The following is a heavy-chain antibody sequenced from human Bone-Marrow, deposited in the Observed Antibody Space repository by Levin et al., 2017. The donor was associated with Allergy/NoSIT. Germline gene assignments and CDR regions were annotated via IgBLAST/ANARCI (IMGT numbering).Heavy chain of an antibody. CDR3: ARGPGVTYYDFWSGQNWFDP. D-gene: IGHD3-3*01. V-gene: IGHV1-8*01. CDR2: MNPNSGNT. J-gene: IGHJ5*02. Sequence: ASVKVSCKASGYTFTSYDINWVRQATGQGLEWMGWMNPNSGNTGYAQKFQGRVTMTRNTSISTAYMELSSLRSEDTAVYYCARGPGVTYYDFWSGQNWFDPWGQGTLVTVSS. CDR1: GYTFTSYD.